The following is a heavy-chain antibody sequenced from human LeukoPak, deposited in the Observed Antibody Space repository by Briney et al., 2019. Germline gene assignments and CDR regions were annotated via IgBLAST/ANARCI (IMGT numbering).Heavy chain of an antibody. CDR1: GVSISSSSYY. V-gene: IGHV4-39*07. CDR2: IYYSGST. J-gene: IGHJ6*03. CDR3: AREEHIGYYYYYYMDV. D-gene: IGHD2-21*01. Sequence: RSSETLSLTCTVSGVSISSSSYYWGRVRQPPGKGRVWFVSIYYSGSTYYNPSLKSRVTISVDTSKNQFSLKLSSVTAADTAVYYCAREEHIGYYYYYYMDVWGKGTTVTISS.